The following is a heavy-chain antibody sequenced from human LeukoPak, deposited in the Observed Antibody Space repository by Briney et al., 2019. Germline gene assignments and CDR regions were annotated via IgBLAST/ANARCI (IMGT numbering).Heavy chain of an antibody. CDR3: ARDLIVGARDAFDI. D-gene: IGHD1-26*01. J-gene: IGHJ3*02. CDR2: ISYDGSYK. Sequence: GGSLRLSCAASGFTFSNYGMHWVRQAPGKGLEWVAVISYDGSYKYYADSVKGRFTISRDNSKNTLYLQMNSLRADDTAVYYCARDLIVGARDAFDIWGQGTMVTVSS. CDR1: GFTFSNYG. V-gene: IGHV3-30*03.